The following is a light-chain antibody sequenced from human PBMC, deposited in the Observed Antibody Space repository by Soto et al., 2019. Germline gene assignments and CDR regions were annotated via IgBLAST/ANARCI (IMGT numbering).Light chain of an antibody. V-gene: IGKV1-5*01. J-gene: IGKJ5*01. CDR2: DAS. CDR3: QQYNSDPYT. CDR1: QSISSW. Sequence: DIQMTQSPSTLSASVGDRVTITCRASQSISSWLAWYQQKPGKAPNLLIYDASTLESGVPSRFSGSGSGTEFTLTISSLQPDDFATYYCQQYNSDPYTFGQGTRLEIK.